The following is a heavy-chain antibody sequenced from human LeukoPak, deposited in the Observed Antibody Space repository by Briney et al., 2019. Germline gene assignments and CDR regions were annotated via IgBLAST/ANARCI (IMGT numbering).Heavy chain of an antibody. CDR1: GFTFSSYW. CDR2: ISSSGSTI. Sequence: GESLKISCAASGFTFSSYWMSWVRQAPGKGLEWVSYISSSGSTIYYADSVKGRFTISRDNAKNSLYLQMNSLRAEDTAVYYCARAAFYFDYWGQGTLVTVSS. J-gene: IGHJ4*02. CDR3: ARAAFYFDY. V-gene: IGHV3-48*04.